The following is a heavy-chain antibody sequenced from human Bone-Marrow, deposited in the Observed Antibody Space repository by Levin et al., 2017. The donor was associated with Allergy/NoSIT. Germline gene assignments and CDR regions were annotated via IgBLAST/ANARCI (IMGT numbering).Heavy chain of an antibody. J-gene: IGHJ3*02. CDR3: AANFDSSGAEPFHI. V-gene: IGHV3-9*01. Sequence: SCAASGLTFDDYAIHWVRQAPGKGLEWVSSISWNSVYIDYADAVKGRFTISRDNRKNSVYLQMNSLRVEDTAFYYCAANFDSSGAEPFHIWGQGTLVTVSS. D-gene: IGHD3-22*01. CDR2: ISWNSVYI. CDR1: GLTFDDYA.